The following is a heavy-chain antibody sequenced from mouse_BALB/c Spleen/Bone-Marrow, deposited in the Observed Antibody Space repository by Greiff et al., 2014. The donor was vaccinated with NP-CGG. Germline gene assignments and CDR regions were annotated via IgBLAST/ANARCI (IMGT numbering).Heavy chain of an antibody. Sequence: EVKLMESGPELVKPGASVKISCKASGYSFTSYLMNWVKQSHGKGLEWIGHIYPYDSDTFYNQKFKDKATLTVDKSSSTAYMELMSPTSEDSAVYYCTREYYYGSSYLDYWGQGTTLTVSS. J-gene: IGHJ2*01. D-gene: IGHD1-1*01. CDR1: GYSFTSYL. CDR2: IYPYDSDT. CDR3: TREYYYGSSYLDY. V-gene: IGHV1-37*01.